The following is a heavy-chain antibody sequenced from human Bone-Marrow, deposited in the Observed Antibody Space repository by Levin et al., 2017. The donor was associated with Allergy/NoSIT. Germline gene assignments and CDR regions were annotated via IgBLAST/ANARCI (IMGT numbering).Heavy chain of an antibody. D-gene: IGHD5-24*01. CDR2: IWYDGSNK. V-gene: IGHV3-33*01. CDR1: GFTFSSYG. Sequence: GESLKISCAASGFTFSSYGMHWVRQAPGKGLEWVAVIWYDGSNKYYADSVKGRFTISRDNSKNTLYLQMNSLRAEDTAVYYCARDVRLTWLHEGYFDYWGQGTLVTVSS. CDR3: ARDVRLTWLHEGYFDY. J-gene: IGHJ4*02.